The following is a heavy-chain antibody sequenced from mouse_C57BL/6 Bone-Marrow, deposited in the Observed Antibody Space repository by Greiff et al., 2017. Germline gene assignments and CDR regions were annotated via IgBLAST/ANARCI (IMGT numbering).Heavy chain of an antibody. CDR1: GYAFTNYL. D-gene: IGHD2-1*01. CDR2: INPGSGGT. Sequence: VQLQQSGAELVRPGTSVKVSCKASGYAFTNYLIEWVKQRPGQGLEWIGVINPGSGGTNYNEKFKGKATLTADKSSSTAYMQLSSRTSEDSAVYFCASGGYYGNRFDYWGQGTTLTVSS. V-gene: IGHV1-54*01. CDR3: ASGGYYGNRFDY. J-gene: IGHJ2*01.